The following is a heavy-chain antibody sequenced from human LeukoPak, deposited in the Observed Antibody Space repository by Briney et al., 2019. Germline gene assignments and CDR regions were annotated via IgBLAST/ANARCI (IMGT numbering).Heavy chain of an antibody. J-gene: IGHJ4*02. D-gene: IGHD6-25*01. V-gene: IGHV3-23*01. CDR2: VSGSGGST. CDR1: ELTFSGYP. CDR3: AKDQRGPLFDY. Sequence: GGSLGLSFEAPELTFSGYPITWFRKAPGKGLEWVSGVSGSGGSTYYADSVKGRFTISRDNSKNTLYLQMNSLRAEDTAVYYCAKDQRGPLFDYWGQGTLVTVSS.